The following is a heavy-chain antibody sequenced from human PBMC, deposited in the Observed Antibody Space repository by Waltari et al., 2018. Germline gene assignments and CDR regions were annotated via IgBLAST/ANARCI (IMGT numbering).Heavy chain of an antibody. D-gene: IGHD6-13*01. CDR2: IGGSGIST. Sequence: EVQLLESGGGLVQTGGSLRLSCGASGLTLSRYTMSWVRQAPGKGLEWVSSIGGSGISTYYADSVKGRFTISRDNSKDTLYLQINSLRAEDTAVYYCAKDIAPAGTRYFDYWGQGTLVTVSS. J-gene: IGHJ4*02. V-gene: IGHV3-23*01. CDR1: GLTLSRYT. CDR3: AKDIAPAGTRYFDY.